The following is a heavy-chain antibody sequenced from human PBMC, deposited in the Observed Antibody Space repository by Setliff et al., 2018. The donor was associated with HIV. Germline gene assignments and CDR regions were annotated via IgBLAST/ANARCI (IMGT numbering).Heavy chain of an antibody. J-gene: IGHJ4*02. CDR1: GASINTYY. CDR2: IYYSGST. CDR3: ASAVGSSSWLRALDY. V-gene: IGHV4-59*01. Sequence: SETLSLTCTVSGASINTYYWSWIRQPPGKGLEYIGYIYYSGSTNYNPSLESRVTISVDTSKNQFSLKLSSVTAADTAVYYCASAVGSSSWLRALDYWGQGTLVTVSS. D-gene: IGHD6-13*01.